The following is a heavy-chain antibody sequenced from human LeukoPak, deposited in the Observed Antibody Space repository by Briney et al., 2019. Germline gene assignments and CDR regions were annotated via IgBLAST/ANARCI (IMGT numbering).Heavy chain of an antibody. CDR1: GFTFSSYA. V-gene: IGHV3-30-3*01. D-gene: IGHD2-21*01. Sequence: GRSLRLSCAASGFTFSSYAMHWVRQSPGKGLEWVAVISYDGSNKYYADSVKGRFTISRDNSKNTLYLQMSSLRAEDTAVYYCARVSGDSYYYGMDVWGQGTTVTVSS. CDR3: ARVSGDSYYYGMDV. CDR2: ISYDGSNK. J-gene: IGHJ6*02.